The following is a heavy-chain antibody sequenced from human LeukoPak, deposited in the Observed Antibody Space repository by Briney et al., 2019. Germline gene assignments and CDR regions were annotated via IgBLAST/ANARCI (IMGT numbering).Heavy chain of an antibody. V-gene: IGHV3-33*01. CDR1: GFTFSNYG. CDR3: AGSYYNVFDY. D-gene: IGHD3-10*01. CDR2: IWYDGSNK. Sequence: GRSLRLSCAASGFTFSNYGMHWVRQAPGKGLDWVALIWYDGSNKYYADSVKGRFTISRDNSKNTLYLQMNSLRAEDTAVYYCAGSYYNVFDYWGQGTLVTVPS. J-gene: IGHJ4*02.